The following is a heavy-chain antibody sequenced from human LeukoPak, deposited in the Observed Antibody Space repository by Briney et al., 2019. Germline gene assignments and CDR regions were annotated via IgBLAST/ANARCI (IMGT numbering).Heavy chain of an antibody. Sequence: SETLSLTCTVSGGSISSYYWSWIRQPPGKGLEWIGYIYYSGSTNYNHSLNSRVTISVDTSKNQFSLKLSSVTAADTAVYYCASLIGVAGQVDYWGQGTLVTVSS. CDR1: GGSISSYY. D-gene: IGHD6-19*01. V-gene: IGHV4-59*01. CDR3: ASLIGVAGQVDY. J-gene: IGHJ4*02. CDR2: IYYSGST.